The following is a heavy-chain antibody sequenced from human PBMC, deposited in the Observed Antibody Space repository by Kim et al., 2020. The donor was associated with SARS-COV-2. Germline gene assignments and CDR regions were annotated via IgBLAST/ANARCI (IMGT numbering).Heavy chain of an antibody. J-gene: IGHJ6*02. CDR1: GYTFTSYG. D-gene: IGHD1-7*01. CDR2: ISAYNGNT. CDR3: ARDLELGYYYYYYGVDV. V-gene: IGHV1-18*01. Sequence: ASVKVSCKASGYTFTSYGISWVRQAPGQGLEWMGWISAYNGNTNYAQKLQGRVTMTTDTSTSTAYMELRSLRSDDTAVYYCARDLELGYYYYYYGVDVWGQGTTVTVSS.